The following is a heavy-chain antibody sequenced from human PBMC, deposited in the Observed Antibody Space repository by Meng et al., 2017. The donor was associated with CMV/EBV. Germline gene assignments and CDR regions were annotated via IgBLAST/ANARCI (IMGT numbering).Heavy chain of an antibody. CDR1: GDSISGYY. CDR2: IHDSGST. D-gene: IGHD3-3*01. Sequence: SETLSLTCTVSGDSISGYYWSWIRQPPGKGLEWIGHIHDSGSTYYNPSLKSRITISVDTSKNQFSLQLSSVTAADTAVYYCERVREGFWSGFLSFDYWGQGTLVTVSS. CDR3: ERVREGFWSGFLSFDY. J-gene: IGHJ4*02. V-gene: IGHV4-59*01.